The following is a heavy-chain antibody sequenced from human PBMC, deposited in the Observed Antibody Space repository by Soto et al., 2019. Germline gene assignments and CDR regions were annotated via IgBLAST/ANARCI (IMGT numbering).Heavy chain of an antibody. CDR2: IKQDGSEK. CDR3: ARETIFGVVIT. J-gene: IGHJ4*02. CDR1: GFTFSSYW. V-gene: IGHV3-7*01. Sequence: EVQLVESGGGLVQPGGSLRLSCAASGFTFSSYWMSWVRQAPGKGLEWVANIKQDGSEKYYVDSVKGRFTISRDNAKNSLYPQMNSLRAEDTAVYYCARETIFGVVITWGQGTLVTVSS. D-gene: IGHD3-3*01.